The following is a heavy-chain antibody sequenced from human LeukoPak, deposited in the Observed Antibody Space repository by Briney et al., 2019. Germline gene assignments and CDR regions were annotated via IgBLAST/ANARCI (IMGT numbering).Heavy chain of an antibody. CDR1: GGSFSGYY. J-gene: IGHJ6*04. Sequence: SEALSLTCAVYGGSFSGYYWSWIRQPPGKGLEWIGEINHSGSTNYNPSLKSRVTISVDTSKNQLSLKLSSVTAADTAVYYCARTAVTTDYYYYYGMDVWGKGTTVTVSS. CDR2: INHSGST. V-gene: IGHV4-34*01. CDR3: ARTAVTTDYYYYYGMDV. D-gene: IGHD4-17*01.